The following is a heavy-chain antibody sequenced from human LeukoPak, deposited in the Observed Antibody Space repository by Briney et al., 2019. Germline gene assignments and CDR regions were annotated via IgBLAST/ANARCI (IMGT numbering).Heavy chain of an antibody. Sequence: ASVKVSCKASGYTFTGYYMHWVRQAPGQGHEWMGWIDPNSGGTNYAQKFQGRVTMTRDTSISTAYMELSRLRSDDTAVYYCAIRGYYDYVWGSYRQDYYFDYWGQGTLVTVSS. CDR2: IDPNSGGT. CDR1: GYTFTGYY. V-gene: IGHV1-2*02. D-gene: IGHD3-16*02. J-gene: IGHJ4*02. CDR3: AIRGYYDYVWGSYRQDYYFDY.